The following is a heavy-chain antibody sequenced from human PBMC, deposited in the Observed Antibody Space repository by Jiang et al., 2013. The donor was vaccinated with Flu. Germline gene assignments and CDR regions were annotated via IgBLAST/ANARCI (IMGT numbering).Heavy chain of an antibody. V-gene: IGHV1-46*01. D-gene: IGHD6-13*01. CDR1: GYAFTSSY. J-gene: IGHJ5*02. CDR3: ARDTSAADSVWWFDP. Sequence: GAEVKKPGASVKISCKASGYAFTSSYGISWVRQAPGQGLEWMAIINPNGGGTNFAQNFQGRVTLTRDTSTNTVYMELSSLRSEDTAVYYCARDTSAADSVWWFDPWGQGTLVTVSS. CDR2: INPNGGGT.